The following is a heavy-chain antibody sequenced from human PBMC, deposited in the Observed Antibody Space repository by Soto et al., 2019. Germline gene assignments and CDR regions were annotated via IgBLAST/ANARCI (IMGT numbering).Heavy chain of an antibody. Sequence: GGSLRLSCEASGFVFKMYYMHWVRQVPGKGPEWVSRISDDGKITTYADSVKDRFTISRDNAKDTLYLQLDNLRGDDTGLYYCIRGTRASSSGTGAYWGQGSQGTVSS. CDR3: IRGTRASSSGTGAY. D-gene: IGHD2-2*01. CDR2: ISDDGKIT. V-gene: IGHV3-74*01. J-gene: IGHJ4*02. CDR1: GFVFKMYY.